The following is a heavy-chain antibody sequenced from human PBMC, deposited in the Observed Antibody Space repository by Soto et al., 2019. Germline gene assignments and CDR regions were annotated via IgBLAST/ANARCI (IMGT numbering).Heavy chain of an antibody. V-gene: IGHV5-51*01. CDR3: ARGGSIAARPGSYYYYMDV. D-gene: IGHD6-6*01. CDR1: GYSFTSYW. Sequence: GESLKISCKGSGYSFTSYWIGWVRQMPGKGLEWMGIIYPGDSDTRYSPSFQGQVTISADKSISTAYLQWSSLKASDTAMYYCARGGSIAARPGSYYYYMDVWGKGTTVTVSS. J-gene: IGHJ6*03. CDR2: IYPGDSDT.